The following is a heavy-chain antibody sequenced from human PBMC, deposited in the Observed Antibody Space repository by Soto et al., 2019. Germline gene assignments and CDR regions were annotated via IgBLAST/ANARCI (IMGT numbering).Heavy chain of an antibody. CDR3: ARVVLMGDFDY. V-gene: IGHV3-30-3*01. J-gene: IGHJ4*02. CDR2: ISYDGSNK. D-gene: IGHD3-16*01. Sequence: GGSLRLSCAASGFTFSSYAMHWVRQAPGKGLEWVAVISYDGSNKYYADSVKGRFTTSRDNSKNTLYLQMNSLRAEDTAVYYCARVVLMGDFDYWGQGTLVTVSS. CDR1: GFTFSSYA.